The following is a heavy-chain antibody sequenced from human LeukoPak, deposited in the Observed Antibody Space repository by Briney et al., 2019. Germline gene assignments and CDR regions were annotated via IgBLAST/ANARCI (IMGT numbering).Heavy chain of an antibody. D-gene: IGHD4-17*01. Sequence: GASVKVSCKASGGTFSSYAISWVRQAPGQGLEWMGRIIPILGIANYAQKFQGRVTISADKSTSTAYMELSSLRSEDTAVYYCASGHDYGDYDYSGQGTLVPVSS. V-gene: IGHV1-69*04. J-gene: IGHJ4*02. CDR1: GGTFSSYA. CDR3: ASGHDYGDYDY. CDR2: IIPILGIA.